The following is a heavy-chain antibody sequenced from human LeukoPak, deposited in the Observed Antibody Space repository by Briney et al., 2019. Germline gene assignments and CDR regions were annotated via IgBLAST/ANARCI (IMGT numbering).Heavy chain of an antibody. J-gene: IGHJ4*02. D-gene: IGHD2-15*01. Sequence: SETLSLTCAVYGGSFSGYHWSWISQPPGEGLEWIGEISQSGSTNDNPSLKSRVSISLDTSKNQFSLKLKSMTAADTAVYYCARVRGYYIDYWSQGTLVTVSP. CDR3: ARVRGYYIDY. CDR2: ISQSGST. CDR1: GGSFSGYH. V-gene: IGHV4-34*01.